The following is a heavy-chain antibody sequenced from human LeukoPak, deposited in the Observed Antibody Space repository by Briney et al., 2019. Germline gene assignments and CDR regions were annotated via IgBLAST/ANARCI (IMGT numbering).Heavy chain of an antibody. J-gene: IGHJ6*02. D-gene: IGHD3-22*01. CDR2: IYTSGST. Sequence: PSETLSLTCTVSGGSISSYYWSWIRQPAGKGLEWIGRIYTSGSTNYNPSLKSRVTMSVDTSKNQFSLKLSSVTAADTAVYYCARAPADSSGYYYYYDMDVWGQGTTVTVSS. V-gene: IGHV4-4*07. CDR1: GGSISSYY. CDR3: ARAPADSSGYYYYYDMDV.